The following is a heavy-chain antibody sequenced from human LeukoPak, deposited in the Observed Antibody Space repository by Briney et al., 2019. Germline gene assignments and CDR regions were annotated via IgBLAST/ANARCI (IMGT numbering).Heavy chain of an antibody. D-gene: IGHD1/OR15-1a*01. CDR3: ANGNSFDS. CDR1: GFTFSNSW. J-gene: IGHJ4*02. Sequence: GGSLRLSCRASGFTFSNSWMSWVRQAPGKRLECVGNIHPDGSQIFYGASVTGRFTTSRDNSDNSLFLQMNSLRAEDTAVYYCANGNSFDSWGQGTLVTVSS. V-gene: IGHV3-7*03. CDR2: IHPDGSQI.